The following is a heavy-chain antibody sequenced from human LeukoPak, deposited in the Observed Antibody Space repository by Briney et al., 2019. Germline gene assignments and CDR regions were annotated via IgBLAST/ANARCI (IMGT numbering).Heavy chain of an antibody. J-gene: IGHJ4*02. Sequence: GGSLRLSCAASGFTFDDYGMSWVRQAPGKGLDWVSVINWNGDSTGYADSVKGRFTISRDNAKNSLYLQMNSLRAEDTALHYCARASHYDSSGYYFGYWGKGTLVTVSS. CDR1: GFTFDDYG. CDR3: ARASHYDSSGYYFGY. CDR2: INWNGDST. V-gene: IGHV3-20*04. D-gene: IGHD3-22*01.